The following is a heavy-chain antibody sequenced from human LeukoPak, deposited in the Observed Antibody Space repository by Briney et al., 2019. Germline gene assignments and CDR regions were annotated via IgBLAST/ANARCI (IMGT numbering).Heavy chain of an antibody. CDR1: GGSIDSSSYY. CDR3: ARLGPYYDILTGIGY. Sequence: TLSLTCTVSGGSIDSSSYYWGWIRQPPGKGLEWLGSIYYSGTTYYSPSLKSRVTISVDTSKNQFSLKLTSVIAADTAVYYCARLGPYYDILTGIGYWGQGTLVTVSS. CDR2: IYYSGTT. D-gene: IGHD3-9*01. V-gene: IGHV4-39*01. J-gene: IGHJ4*02.